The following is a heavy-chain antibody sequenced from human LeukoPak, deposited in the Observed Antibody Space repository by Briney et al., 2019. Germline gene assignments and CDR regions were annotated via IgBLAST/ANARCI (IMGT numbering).Heavy chain of an antibody. CDR1: GFTFSNYG. D-gene: IGHD3-10*01. CDR2: ISHDGSER. V-gene: IGHV3-30*18. CDR3: AKGVYGSRSTSFADF. Sequence: PGGSLRLSCVACGFTFSNYGMHWVRQAPGKGLEWAAVISHDGSERYYGDPVKGRFTISRDNSKNTLYLQMNSMRGEDTAVYYCAKGVYGSRSTSFADFWGQGTLVTVSS. J-gene: IGHJ4*02.